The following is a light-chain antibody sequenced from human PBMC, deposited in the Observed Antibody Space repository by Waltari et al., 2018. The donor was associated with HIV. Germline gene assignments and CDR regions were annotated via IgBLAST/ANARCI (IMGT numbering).Light chain of an antibody. V-gene: IGLV1-44*01. CDR2: SNN. CDR3: AAWDDSLNGGWV. Sequence: QSVLTQPPSASGTPGQRVTISCSGSRSNIGSNTVNWYQQLPGTAPKLLIYSNNQRPSGVPDRFSGSKSGTSASLAISGLQSEDEADYYCAAWDDSLNGGWVFGTGTKVTVL. J-gene: IGLJ1*01. CDR1: RSNIGSNT.